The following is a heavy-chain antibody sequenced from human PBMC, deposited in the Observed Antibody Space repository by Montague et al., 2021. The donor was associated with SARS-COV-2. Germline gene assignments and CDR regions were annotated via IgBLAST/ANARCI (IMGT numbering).Heavy chain of an antibody. CDR2: INHSGST. CDR3: ARGHHDILTGYDEYYFDY. D-gene: IGHD3-9*01. J-gene: IGHJ4*02. CDR1: GGSFSGYY. Sequence: SETLSLTCAIYGGSFSGYYWSWIRQPPGKGLEWIGEINHSGSTNYNPSLKSRVTISVDTSKNQFSLKLSSVTAADTAVYYCARGHHDILTGYDEYYFDYWGQGTLVTVSS. V-gene: IGHV4-34*01.